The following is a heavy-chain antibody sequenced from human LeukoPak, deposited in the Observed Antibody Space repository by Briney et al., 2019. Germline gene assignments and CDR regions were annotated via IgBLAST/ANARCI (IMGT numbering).Heavy chain of an antibody. D-gene: IGHD6-19*01. CDR1: GFTFEDHT. CDR2: INWKGDIT. J-gene: IGHJ4*02. CDR3: AKDIGPIAVAGTGSTLFY. Sequence: GGSLRLSCEATGFTFEDHTMHWVRQAPGKGLEWVSLINWKGDITSYGDSVKGRFTISRDNAKNSLYLQMNSLRAEDTALYYCAKDIGPIAVAGTGSTLFYWGQGTLVTVSS. V-gene: IGHV3-43*01.